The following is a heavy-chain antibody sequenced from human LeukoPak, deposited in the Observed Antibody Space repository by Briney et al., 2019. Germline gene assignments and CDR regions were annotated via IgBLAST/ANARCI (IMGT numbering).Heavy chain of an antibody. CDR1: GGSISSSSYY. V-gene: IGHV4-39*07. CDR3: ARAGKDSSSWGLHYYMDV. D-gene: IGHD6-13*01. J-gene: IGHJ6*03. CDR2: IYYSGST. Sequence: SETLSLTCTVSGGSISSSSYYWGWIRQPPGKGLEWIGSIYYSGSTYYNPSLKSRVTISVDTSKNQFSLKLSSVTAADTAVYYCARAGKDSSSWGLHYYMDVWGKGTTVTVSS.